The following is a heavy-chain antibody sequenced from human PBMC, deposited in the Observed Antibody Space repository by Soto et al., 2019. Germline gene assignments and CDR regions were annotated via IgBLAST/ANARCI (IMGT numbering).Heavy chain of an antibody. J-gene: IGHJ6*02. V-gene: IGHV1-18*01. D-gene: IGHD6-13*01. CDR1: GYTFTSYG. CDR2: ISAYNGNT. Sequence: QVQLVQYGAEVKKPGASVKVSCKASGYTFTSYGISWVRQAPGQGLEWMGWISAYNGNTNYAQKLQGRGTMTTDTSTSTAYMELRSLRSDDTAVYYCARDLRGIAAAGTSGGYYYYGMDVWGQGTTVTVSS. CDR3: ARDLRGIAAAGTSGGYYYYGMDV.